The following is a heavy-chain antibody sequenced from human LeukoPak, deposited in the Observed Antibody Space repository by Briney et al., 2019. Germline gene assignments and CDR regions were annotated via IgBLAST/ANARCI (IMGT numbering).Heavy chain of an antibody. J-gene: IGHJ4*02. V-gene: IGHV3-30*02. Sequence: GGSLRLSCAASGFTFSSYGMHWVRQAPGKGLEGVAFIRYDGSNKYYADSVKGRFTISRDNSKNTLYLQMNSLRAEDTAVYYCAKDRYSSGWYSYFDYWGQGTLVTVSS. D-gene: IGHD6-19*01. CDR2: IRYDGSNK. CDR1: GFTFSSYG. CDR3: AKDRYSSGWYSYFDY.